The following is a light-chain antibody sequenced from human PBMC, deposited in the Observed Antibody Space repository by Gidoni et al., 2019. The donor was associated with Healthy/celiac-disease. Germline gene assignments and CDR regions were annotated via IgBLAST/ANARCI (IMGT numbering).Light chain of an antibody. CDR1: KLGDKH. Sequence: SYELTQPPSVSVSPGQTASITCSGDKLGDKHACWYQQKPGQSPVLVIYQDNKRPSGITERFSGSNSGNTATLTISGTQAMEEADYYCQAWDSSTVVFGGRTKLTVL. J-gene: IGLJ2*01. CDR2: QDN. V-gene: IGLV3-1*01. CDR3: QAWDSSTVV.